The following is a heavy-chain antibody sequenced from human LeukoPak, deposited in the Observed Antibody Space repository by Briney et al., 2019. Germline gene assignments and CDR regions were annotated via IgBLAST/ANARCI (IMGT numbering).Heavy chain of an antibody. V-gene: IGHV4-31*02. CDR1: GFTFSSYS. CDR2: IYYSGST. J-gene: IGHJ5*02. CDR3: AREGLTSNWFDP. Sequence: LRLSCAASGFTFSSYSMNWVRQAPGKGLEWIGYIYYSGSTYYNPSLKSRVTISVDTSKNQFSLKLSSVTAADTAVYYCAREGLTSNWFDPWGQGTLVTVSS.